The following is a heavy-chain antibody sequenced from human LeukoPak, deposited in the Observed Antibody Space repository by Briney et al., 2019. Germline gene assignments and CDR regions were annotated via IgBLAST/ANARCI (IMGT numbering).Heavy chain of an antibody. Sequence: GASLKISCKGSGSIFTSYWISWVRQLPGKGLEWMGRIDPSDSYTNYSPSFQGHVTISADKSISTAYLQWSSLKASDTAMYYCARLQAGHYFDYWGQGTLVTVSS. V-gene: IGHV5-10-1*01. CDR2: IDPSDSYT. J-gene: IGHJ4*02. CDR3: ARLQAGHYFDY. CDR1: GSIFTSYW.